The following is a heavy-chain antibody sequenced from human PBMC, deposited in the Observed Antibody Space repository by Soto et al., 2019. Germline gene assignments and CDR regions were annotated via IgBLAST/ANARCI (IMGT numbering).Heavy chain of an antibody. CDR1: GFPFKIYA. V-gene: IGHV3-23*01. CDR3: AKDRGWTYYFDY. Sequence: EVQLLESGGGLVQPGGSLRLSCPTSGFPFKIYAMSWVGQPPGKGLEWVSAIDGGGDSTYYADSVKGRFTISRDNSGNTLYLQMDSLRAEDTAVYFCAKDRGWTYYFDYWGQGALVTVSS. CDR2: IDGGGDST. D-gene: IGHD6-19*01. J-gene: IGHJ4*02.